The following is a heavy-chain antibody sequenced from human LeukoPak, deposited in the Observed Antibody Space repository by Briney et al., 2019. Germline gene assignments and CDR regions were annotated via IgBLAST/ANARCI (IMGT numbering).Heavy chain of an antibody. CDR2: IYSGGRT. V-gene: IGHV3-53*01. D-gene: IGHD4-17*01. J-gene: IGHJ3*02. CDR1: GFTVSSNY. Sequence: GGSLRLSCAASGFTVSSNYMTWVRQAPGKGLEWVSVIYSGGRTYYADSVKGRFTISRDNSKNPLYLDMNSLRAEDTAVYYCASRSAGDYVNTFDIWGQGAMVTVSS. CDR3: ASRSAGDYVNTFDI.